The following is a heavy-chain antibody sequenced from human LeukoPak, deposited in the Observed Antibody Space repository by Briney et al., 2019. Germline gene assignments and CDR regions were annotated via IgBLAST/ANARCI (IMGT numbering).Heavy chain of an antibody. CDR2: IRYDGSNK. D-gene: IGHD1-26*01. J-gene: IGHJ5*02. V-gene: IGHV3-30*02. CDR1: GFTFSSYG. Sequence: GGSLRLSCAASGFTFSSYGMHWVRQAPGKGLEWVAFIRYDGSNKYYADSVKGRFTISRDNSRNTLYLQMNSLRPDDTAVYYCAKSRSGGSYGWFDPWGQGTLVTVSS. CDR3: AKSRSGGSYGWFDP.